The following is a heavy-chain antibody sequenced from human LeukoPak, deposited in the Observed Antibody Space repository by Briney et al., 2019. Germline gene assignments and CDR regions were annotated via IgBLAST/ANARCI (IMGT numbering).Heavy chain of an antibody. CDR3: ARDGARGWELDY. J-gene: IGHJ4*02. Sequence: GGSLRLSCAASGFTFGSYEINWVRQAPGKGLEWVSYISSSGSSTHYGESVKGRLTSSRDNAKNAAYLQMNSLRAEDTAVYYCARDGARGWELDYWGQGILVTVSS. V-gene: IGHV3-48*03. CDR1: GFTFGSYE. CDR2: ISSSGSST. D-gene: IGHD4-23*01.